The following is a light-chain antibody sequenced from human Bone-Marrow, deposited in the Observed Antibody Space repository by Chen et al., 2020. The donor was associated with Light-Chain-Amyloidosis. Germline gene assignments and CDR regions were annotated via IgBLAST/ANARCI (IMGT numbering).Light chain of an antibody. CDR1: DLPTKY. J-gene: IGLJ2*01. V-gene: IGLV3-25*03. Sequence: SYELPQPPSVSVSPAQTARHPSSGDDLPTKYAYWYQQKPGQAPVLVIHRDTERPSGISERFSGSSSGTTATLTISGVQAEDEADYHCQSADSSGTYEVIFGGGTKLTVL. CDR3: QSADSSGTYEVI. CDR2: RDT.